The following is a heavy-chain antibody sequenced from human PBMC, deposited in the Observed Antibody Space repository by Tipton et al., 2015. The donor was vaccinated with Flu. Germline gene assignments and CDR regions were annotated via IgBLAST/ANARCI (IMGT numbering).Heavy chain of an antibody. CDR3: AMAGYNYGRPLDY. D-gene: IGHD5-18*01. J-gene: IGHJ4*02. V-gene: IGHV1-18*04. CDR1: GYTFNTYG. Sequence: VQLVQSGAEVKKPGASVKVSCKTSGYTFNTYGIVWVRQAPGQGLEWMGWISGYNGDTNHAQKFQGRISVTTDTSTATGYMELRGLTSDDTAVYYCAMAGYNYGRPLDYWGQGTLVTVSS. CDR2: ISGYNGDT.